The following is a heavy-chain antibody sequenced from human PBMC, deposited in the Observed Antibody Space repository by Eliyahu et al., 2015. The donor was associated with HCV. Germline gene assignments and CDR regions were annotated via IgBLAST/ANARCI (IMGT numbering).Heavy chain of an antibody. D-gene: IGHD2-8*02. CDR3: VRAVGYGHGAFDM. V-gene: IGHV3-7*01. CDR2: LKEDESEK. J-gene: IGHJ3*02. CDR1: GFTFSDYW. Sequence: EAQLVESGGALVQPGGSLXLSCVASGFTFSDYWMSWIRQAPGKGLEWVANLKEDESEKLYVGSVKGRFSISRDNTKNSLFLQMNMLRVDDTAVYYCVRAVGYGHGAFDMWGQGTVVTVSS.